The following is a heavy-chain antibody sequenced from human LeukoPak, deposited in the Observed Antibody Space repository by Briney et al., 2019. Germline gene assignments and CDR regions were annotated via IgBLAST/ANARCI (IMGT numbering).Heavy chain of an antibody. V-gene: IGHV3-30*18. CDR2: ISYDGSNK. D-gene: IGHD2-2*01. J-gene: IGHJ5*02. CDR3: AKGDIVVVPAAIGNWFDP. CDR1: GFTFSSYG. Sequence: GGSLRLSCAASGFTFSSYGMHWVRQAPGKGLEWVAVISYDGSNKYYADSVKGRFTISRDNSKNTLYLQMNSLGAEDTAVYYCAKGDIVVVPAAIGNWFDPWGQGTLVTVSS.